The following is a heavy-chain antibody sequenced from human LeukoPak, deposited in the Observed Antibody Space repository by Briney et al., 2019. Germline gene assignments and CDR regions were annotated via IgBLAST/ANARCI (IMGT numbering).Heavy chain of an antibody. CDR2: IYYSGST. J-gene: IGHJ4*02. CDR3: ARRRAVAGTKSLYYFDY. CDR1: GGSITSSSYY. D-gene: IGHD6-19*01. V-gene: IGHV4-39*01. Sequence: PSETLSLTCTVSGGSITSSSYYWGWIRQPPGKGLEWIGRIYYSGSTYYNPSLKSRVTISVDTSKNQFSLKLSSVTAADTAVYYCARRRAVAGTKSLYYFDYWGQGTLVTVSS.